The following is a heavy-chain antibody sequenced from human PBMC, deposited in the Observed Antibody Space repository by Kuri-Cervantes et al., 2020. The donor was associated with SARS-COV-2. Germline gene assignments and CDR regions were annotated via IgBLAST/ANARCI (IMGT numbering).Heavy chain of an antibody. CDR2: ISYDVSNK. CDR3: AKAYDPYGMDV. V-gene: IGHV3-30*18. CDR1: GFTFSSYG. J-gene: IGHJ6*02. D-gene: IGHD5-12*01. Sequence: LSLTCAASGFTFSSYGMHWVRQAPGKGLEWVAVISYDVSNKYYADSVKGRFTISRDNSKNTLYLQMNSLRAEDTAVYYCAKAYDPYGMDVWGQGTTVTVSS.